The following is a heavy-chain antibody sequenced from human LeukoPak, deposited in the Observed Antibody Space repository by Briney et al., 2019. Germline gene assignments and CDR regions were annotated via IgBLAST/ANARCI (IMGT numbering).Heavy chain of an antibody. J-gene: IGHJ3*02. CDR3: ARVGISRITIFGVVTLSDAFDI. CDR2: ISAYNGNT. Sequence: ASVKVSCKASGYTFTSYGISWVRQAPGQGLEWMGWISAYNGNTNYAQKLQGRVTMSTDTSTSTAYMELRSLRSDDTAVYYCARVGISRITIFGVVTLSDAFDIWGQGTMVTVSS. V-gene: IGHV1-18*01. D-gene: IGHD3-3*01. CDR1: GYTFTSYG.